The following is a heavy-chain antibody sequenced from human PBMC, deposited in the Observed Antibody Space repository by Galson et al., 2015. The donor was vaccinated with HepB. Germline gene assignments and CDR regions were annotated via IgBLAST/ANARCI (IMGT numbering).Heavy chain of an antibody. CDR3: ANNGGGRYCSGGSCRLGWD. Sequence: SLRLSCAASGFTFGSYAMSWVRQAPWKGLEGVSAISGSGGSTYYADSVKGRFTISSDNSKNTLYLQMNSLRAEDTAVYYSANNGGGRYCSGGSCRLGWDWGQGTLVTVSS. V-gene: IGHV3-23*01. D-gene: IGHD2-15*01. J-gene: IGHJ4*02. CDR1: GFTFGSYA. CDR2: ISGSGGST.